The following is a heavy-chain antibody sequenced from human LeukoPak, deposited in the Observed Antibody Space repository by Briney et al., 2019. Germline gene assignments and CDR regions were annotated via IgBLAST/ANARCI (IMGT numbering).Heavy chain of an antibody. J-gene: IGHJ5*02. Sequence: SETLSLTCTVSGGSISSSSYYWGWIRQPPGKGLEWIGSIYYSGSTYYNPSLKSRVTISVDTSKNQFSLKLSSVTAADTAVYYCARMKKWVAAAGNTLFGPWGQGTLVTVSS. CDR3: ARMKKWVAAAGNTLFGP. V-gene: IGHV4-39*01. CDR1: GGSISSSSYY. CDR2: IYYSGST. D-gene: IGHD6-13*01.